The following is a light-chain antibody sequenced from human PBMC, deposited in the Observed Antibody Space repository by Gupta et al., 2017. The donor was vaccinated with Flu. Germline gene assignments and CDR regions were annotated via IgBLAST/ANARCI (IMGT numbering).Light chain of an antibody. CDR1: SSDTDGFYY. Sequence: QSALTQPASVSGSPGQSITIPCTGISSDTDGFYYVSWYQQYPGKGPKLMIYEVNKRPAGISNRFSGSRSGTTASLTISGRQAEDEASYYCSSYTGRTTRVFGGGTRLTV. CDR3: SSYTGRTTRV. J-gene: IGLJ3*02. CDR2: EVN. V-gene: IGLV2-14*01.